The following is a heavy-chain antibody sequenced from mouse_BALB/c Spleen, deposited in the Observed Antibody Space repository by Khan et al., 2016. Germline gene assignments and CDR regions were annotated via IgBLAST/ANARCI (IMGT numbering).Heavy chain of an antibody. D-gene: IGHD1-2*01. CDR2: IRLKSENYAT. CDR1: GFTFSSYW. V-gene: IGHV6-3*02. J-gene: IGHJ4*01. Sequence: EVKLEESGGGLVQPGGSMKLSCVASGFTFSSYWMSWVRQSPEKGLEWVAEIRLKSENYATHYAESVRGTFTISRDDSKSRLYLQMNSVRAEDTGIYYCTVGYNFGAMDYWGQGTSVTVSS. CDR3: TVGYNFGAMDY.